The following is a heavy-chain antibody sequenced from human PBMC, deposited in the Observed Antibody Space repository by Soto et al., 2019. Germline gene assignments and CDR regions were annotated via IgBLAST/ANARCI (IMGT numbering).Heavy chain of an antibody. CDR1: GGSISRYF. CDR3: ARDLAAVPRAFDY. D-gene: IGHD6-13*01. J-gene: IGHJ4*02. CDR2: VYYTGTT. V-gene: IGHV4-59*01. Sequence: PSETLSLTCTVSGGSISRYFYIWVRQPPGKGLEWIGSVYYTGTTDYNLSLKSRVTISVDTSKTQFSLNLRSVTAADTAVYYCARDLAAVPRAFDYWGRGTLVTVSS.